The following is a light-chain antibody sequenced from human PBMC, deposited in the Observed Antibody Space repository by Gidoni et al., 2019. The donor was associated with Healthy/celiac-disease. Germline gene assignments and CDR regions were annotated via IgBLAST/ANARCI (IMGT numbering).Light chain of an antibody. CDR3: QKYNRAPELT. J-gene: IGKJ4*01. V-gene: IGKV1-27*01. CDR1: QGISNY. CDR2: AAS. Sequence: DIQMTQSPSSLSASVGDRVTITCRASQGISNYLAWYQQKPGKVPKLLIYAASTLQSGVPSRFSGNGSGADFTLTISSLQPEDGATYYCQKYNRAPELTFGGGTKVEIK.